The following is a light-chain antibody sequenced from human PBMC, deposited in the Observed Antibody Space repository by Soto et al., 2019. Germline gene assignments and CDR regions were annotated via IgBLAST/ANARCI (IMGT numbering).Light chain of an antibody. V-gene: IGKV3-15*01. CDR2: GAS. J-gene: IGKJ2*01. Sequence: EIVMTQSPATLSVSPGERATLSCRASQSVNSNLAWYQQKPGQAPRLLIYGASTRATGIPARLSGSGSGTEFTLTISSLQSEDFAVYYCQQYINWPFTFGQGTKLEIK. CDR1: QSVNSN. CDR3: QQYINWPFT.